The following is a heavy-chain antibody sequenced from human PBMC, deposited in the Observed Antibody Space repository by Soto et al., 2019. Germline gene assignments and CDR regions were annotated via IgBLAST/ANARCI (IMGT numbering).Heavy chain of an antibody. Sequence: ASVQVSRKASEYTFTGYYIHCVRRAPGQGLEWMGWINPDSGGTKFAQKFQGRVTFTGDASISTAYMELSRLTSDDTAIYYCARGSGTTSRSYYGMDGWGQGTTVTVSS. D-gene: IGHD1-1*01. CDR1: EYTFTGYY. J-gene: IGHJ6*02. CDR2: INPDSGGT. V-gene: IGHV1-2*02. CDR3: ARGSGTTSRSYYGMDG.